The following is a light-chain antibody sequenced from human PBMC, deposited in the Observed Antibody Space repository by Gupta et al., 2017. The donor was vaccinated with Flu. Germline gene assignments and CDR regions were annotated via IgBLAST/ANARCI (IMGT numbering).Light chain of an antibody. CDR1: SSHVGGYNY. J-gene: IGLJ3*02. CDR2: EIS. Sequence: QSALYHPASVPRSPAQSITISCTGTSSHVGGYNYVSCYQQHPDKAPNLIIFEISNRPAGVSSRFAGSKCGDTASLTISGLQAEDAADYYCSSYTNTNALVVFGGGTKLTVL. V-gene: IGLV2-14*01. CDR3: SSYTNTNALVV.